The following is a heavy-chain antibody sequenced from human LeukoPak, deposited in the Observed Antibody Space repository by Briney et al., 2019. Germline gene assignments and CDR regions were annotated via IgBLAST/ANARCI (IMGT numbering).Heavy chain of an antibody. CDR2: IKTDGSGT. V-gene: IGHV3-74*01. Sequence: GGSLRLPCVASGFTFSSYWMHWVRQAPGKGLVWVSRIKTDGSGTTYADSVEGRFTISRDNAKNTLYLQMNSLRAEDTAVYYCARERQQQLVYYYVDVWGKGTTVTVPS. CDR1: GFTFSSYW. CDR3: ARERQQQLVYYYVDV. D-gene: IGHD6-13*01. J-gene: IGHJ6*04.